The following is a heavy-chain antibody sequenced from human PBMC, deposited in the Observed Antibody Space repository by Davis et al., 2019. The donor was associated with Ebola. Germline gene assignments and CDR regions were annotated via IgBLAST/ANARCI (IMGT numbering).Heavy chain of an antibody. V-gene: IGHV3-33*01. CDR3: ARVNRHGDPDY. J-gene: IGHJ4*02. CDR1: GFTFSSYG. D-gene: IGHD4-17*01. CDR2: IWYNGSNK. Sequence: GGSLRLSCAASGFTFSSYGMHWVRQAPGKGLEWVAVIWYNGSNKYYADSVKGRFTISRDNSKNTLYLQMNSLRAEDTAVYYCARVNRHGDPDYWGQGTLVTVSS.